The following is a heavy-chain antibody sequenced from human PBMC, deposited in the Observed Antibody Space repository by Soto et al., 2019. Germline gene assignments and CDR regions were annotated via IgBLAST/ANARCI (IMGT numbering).Heavy chain of an antibody. J-gene: IGHJ4*02. V-gene: IGHV3-7*03. CDR1: GFSFGSYW. CDR2: IKDDGSER. D-gene: IGHD3-3*01. CDR3: ARDVGPVTIFGEALSGYFDF. Sequence: GGSLRLSCAVSGFSFGSYWMSWVRQAPGKGLEWLASIKDDGSERYYLDSVKGRFTISRDNAKDSLSLQMNSLRGEDTAFYYCARDVGPVTIFGEALSGYFDFWGQGTLVTVSS.